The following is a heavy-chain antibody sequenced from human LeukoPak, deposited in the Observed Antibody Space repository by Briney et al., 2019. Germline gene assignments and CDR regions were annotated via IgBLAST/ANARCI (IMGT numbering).Heavy chain of an antibody. CDR3: AKHRFESGGYHSTD. J-gene: IGHJ4*02. V-gene: IGHV3-23*01. CDR1: GFTLGSYA. CDR2: ISGSGGST. D-gene: IGHD3-22*01. Sequence: GGSLRLSCAASGFTLGSYAMSWVRQAPGKGLEWVSSISGSGGSTYYADSVKGRFTISRDYSKNTLYLQMNSLRDEDTAVYYCAKHRFESGGYHSTDWGQGTLVTVSS.